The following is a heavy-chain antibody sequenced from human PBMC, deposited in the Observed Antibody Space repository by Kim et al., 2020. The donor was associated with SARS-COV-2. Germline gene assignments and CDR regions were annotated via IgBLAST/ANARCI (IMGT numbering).Heavy chain of an antibody. CDR3: ARGLTTVIDSSGYYPPFDY. J-gene: IGHJ4*02. D-gene: IGHD3-22*01. Sequence: SVKVSCKASGGTFSSYAISWVRQAPGQGLEWMGRIIPILGIANYAQKFQGRVTITADKSTSTAYMELSSLRSEDTAVYYCARGLTTVIDSSGYYPPFDYWGQGTLVTVSS. CDR1: GGTFSSYA. V-gene: IGHV1-69*04. CDR2: IIPILGIA.